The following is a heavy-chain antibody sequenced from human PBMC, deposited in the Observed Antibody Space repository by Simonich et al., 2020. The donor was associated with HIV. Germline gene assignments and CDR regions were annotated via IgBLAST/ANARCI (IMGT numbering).Heavy chain of an antibody. D-gene: IGHD5-12*01. J-gene: IGHJ5*02. Sequence: QVQLQQWGAGLLNPSETLSLTCAVYGGSFSGYYGSWIRQPPGKGLEWIGEINHSGSTNYNPSLKSRVTISVDTSKNQFSLKLSSVTAADTAVYYCAREGYSGYDRGWFDPWGQGNLVTVSS. CDR1: GGSFSGYY. CDR3: AREGYSGYDRGWFDP. V-gene: IGHV4-34*01. CDR2: INHSGST.